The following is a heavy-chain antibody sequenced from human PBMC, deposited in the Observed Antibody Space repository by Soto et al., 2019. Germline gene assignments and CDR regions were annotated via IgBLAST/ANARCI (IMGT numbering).Heavy chain of an antibody. CDR3: AREPYYDFWSGYVYYYGMDV. Sequence: TGGSLRLSCAASGFTFSSYGMHWVRQAPGKGLEWVAVIWYDGSNKYYADSVKGRFTISRDNSKNTLYLQMNSLRAEDTAVYYCAREPYYDFWSGYVYYYGMDVWGQGTTVTVSS. J-gene: IGHJ6*02. CDR1: GFTFSSYG. D-gene: IGHD3-3*01. CDR2: IWYDGSNK. V-gene: IGHV3-33*01.